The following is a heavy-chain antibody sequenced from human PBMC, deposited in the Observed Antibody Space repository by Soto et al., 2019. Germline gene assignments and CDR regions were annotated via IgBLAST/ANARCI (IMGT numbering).Heavy chain of an antibody. CDR1: GGSISVYY. Sequence: SETLSLTCTVSGGSISVYYWSWIRQPPGKGLEWIGDFSTSGTTNYNPSLESRVTISVDTSKNQFSLNLSSVTAADTAVYYCAREVGSNYYNFWGQGTLVTVSS. D-gene: IGHD4-4*01. CDR2: FSTSGTT. V-gene: IGHV4-59*01. CDR3: AREVGSNYYNF. J-gene: IGHJ4*02.